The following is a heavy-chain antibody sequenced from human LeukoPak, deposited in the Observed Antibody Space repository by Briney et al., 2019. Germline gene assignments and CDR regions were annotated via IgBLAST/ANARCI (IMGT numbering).Heavy chain of an antibody. J-gene: IGHJ4*02. Sequence: PSETLSLTCTVSGGSISSYYWSWIRQPPGKGLEWIGYIYYSGSTNYNPSLKSRVTISVDTSKNQLSLKLSSVTAADTAVYYCARVRGYSGYEDWGQGTLVTVSS. D-gene: IGHD5-12*01. CDR1: GGSISSYY. V-gene: IGHV4-59*01. CDR3: ARVRGYSGYED. CDR2: IYYSGST.